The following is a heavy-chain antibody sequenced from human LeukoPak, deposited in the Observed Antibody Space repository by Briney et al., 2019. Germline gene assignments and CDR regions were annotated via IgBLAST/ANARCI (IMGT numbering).Heavy chain of an antibody. CDR3: ARDHTYRGLDY. V-gene: IGHV1-69*05. CDR1: GGTFSSYA. Sequence: ASVKVSCKASGGTFSSYAISWVRRAPGQGLEWMGGIIPIFGTANYAQKFQGRVTITTDESTSTAYMELSSLRSEDTAVYYCARDHTYRGLDYWGQGTLVTVSS. CDR2: IIPIFGTA. D-gene: IGHD1-26*01. J-gene: IGHJ4*02.